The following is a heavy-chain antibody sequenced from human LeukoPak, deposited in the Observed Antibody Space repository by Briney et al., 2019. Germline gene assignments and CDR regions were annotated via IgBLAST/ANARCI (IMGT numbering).Heavy chain of an antibody. Sequence: PTDTLSLTCAVYGGSFSGYYWSWIRQPPGKGLEWIGEINRSGSTNYNPSLKSRVTISVDTSKNQFSLKLRSVTAADTAVYYCARDFSYGPSLDYWGQGTLDTVSS. CDR1: GGSFSGYY. J-gene: IGHJ4*02. V-gene: IGHV4-34*01. CDR2: INRSGST. D-gene: IGHD5-18*01. CDR3: ARDFSYGPSLDY.